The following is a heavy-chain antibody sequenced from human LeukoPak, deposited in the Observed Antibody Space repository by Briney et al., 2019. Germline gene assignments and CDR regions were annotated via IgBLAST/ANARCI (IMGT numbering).Heavy chain of an antibody. D-gene: IGHD3-3*01. CDR2: IYTSGST. CDR1: SGSISSGSYY. CDR3: ARVLDDFWSGYTIDY. V-gene: IGHV4-61*02. J-gene: IGHJ4*02. Sequence: SETLSLTCTVSSGSISSGSYYWSWIRQPAGKGLEWIGRIYTSGSTNYNPSLKSRVTISVDTSKNQFSLKLSSVTAADTAVYYCARVLDDFWSGYTIDYWGQGTLVTVSS.